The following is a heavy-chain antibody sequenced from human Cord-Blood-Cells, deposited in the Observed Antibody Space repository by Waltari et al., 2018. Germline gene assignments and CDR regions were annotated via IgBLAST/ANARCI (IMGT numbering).Heavy chain of an antibody. D-gene: IGHD5-18*01. CDR2: IYHSGST. V-gene: IGHV4-38-2*02. CDR1: GYSISSGYY. J-gene: IGHJ4*02. Sequence: QVQLQESGPGLVKPSETLSLTCTVSGYSISSGYYWGWIRQPPGKGLEWIGSIYHSGSTYYNPSLKSRVTISVDTSKNQFSLKLSSVTAADTAVYYCASAWIQLWFDYWGQGTLVTVSS. CDR3: ASAWIQLWFDY.